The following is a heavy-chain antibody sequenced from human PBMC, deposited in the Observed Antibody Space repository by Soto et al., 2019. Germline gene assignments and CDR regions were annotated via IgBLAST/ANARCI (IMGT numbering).Heavy chain of an antibody. CDR2: FDPEGGEA. D-gene: IGHD6-19*01. CDR3: ARDTSRISVAVDFDL. Sequence: GASVKVSCKISGHTLTEFSIHWVRQAPGKGLEWMGGFDPEGGEAIYAQKWHGRVTMTTDTSTSTAYMELRSLRSDDTAVYYCARDTSRISVAVDFDLWGQGTLVTVSS. CDR1: GHTLTEFS. V-gene: IGHV1-24*01. J-gene: IGHJ4*02.